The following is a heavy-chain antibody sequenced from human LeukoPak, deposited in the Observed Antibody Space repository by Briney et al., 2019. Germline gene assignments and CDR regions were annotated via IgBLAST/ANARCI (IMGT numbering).Heavy chain of an antibody. J-gene: IGHJ4*02. Sequence: GGSPRLSCAASGFTFSSYWMHWVRQASGKGLVWVSRINSDGSSTSYADSVKGRFTISRDNAKNTLYLQMNSLRAEDTAVYYCARLERDYYDSSGYYLYWGQGTLVTVSS. D-gene: IGHD3-22*01. V-gene: IGHV3-74*01. CDR1: GFTFSSYW. CDR2: INSDGSST. CDR3: ARLERDYYDSSGYYLY.